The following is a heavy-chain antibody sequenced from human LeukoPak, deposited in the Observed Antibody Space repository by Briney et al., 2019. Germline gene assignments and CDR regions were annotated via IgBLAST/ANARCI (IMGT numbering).Heavy chain of an antibody. V-gene: IGHV4-59*08. CDR2: IYYSGST. CDR3: ARLTSGSYPL. D-gene: IGHD1-26*01. CDR1: GGSISSYY. Sequence: PSETLSLTCTVSGGSISSYYWSWIRQPPGKGLEWIGYIYYSGSTNYNPSLKSRVTISVDTSKNQFSLKLSSVTAADTAVYYCARLTSGSYPLWGQGTLVTVSS. J-gene: IGHJ4*02.